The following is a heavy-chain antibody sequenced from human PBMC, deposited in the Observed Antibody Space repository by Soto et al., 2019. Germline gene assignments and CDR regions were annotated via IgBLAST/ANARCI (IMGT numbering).Heavy chain of an antibody. Sequence: GGSLRLSCAASGFTFSSYAMSWVRQAPGKGLEWVSAISGSGGSTYYADSVKGRFTISRDNSKNTLYLQMNSLRAEDTAVYYCAKRIGSGGSWDRTPGPYRGQGTPVTVSS. D-gene: IGHD2-15*01. CDR1: GFTFSSYA. CDR2: ISGSGGST. CDR3: AKRIGSGGSWDRTPGPY. J-gene: IGHJ4*02. V-gene: IGHV3-23*01.